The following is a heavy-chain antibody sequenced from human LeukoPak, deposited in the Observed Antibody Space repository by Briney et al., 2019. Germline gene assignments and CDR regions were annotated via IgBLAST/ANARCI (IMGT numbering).Heavy chain of an antibody. V-gene: IGHV3-13*01. CDR2: IGVTGDT. Sequence: QPGGTLRLSCAASGFTFSKDDFHWVRQAPGKGLEGVAAIGVTGDTYYADSVKGRFTISREDAANSLYLQMRSLGAGDTALYYCTKEFCGSRAAYAGGSYYDFWGRGALVTVSS. CDR3: TKEFCGSRAAYAGGSYYDF. CDR1: GFTFSKDD. J-gene: IGHJ2*01. D-gene: IGHD2-15*01.